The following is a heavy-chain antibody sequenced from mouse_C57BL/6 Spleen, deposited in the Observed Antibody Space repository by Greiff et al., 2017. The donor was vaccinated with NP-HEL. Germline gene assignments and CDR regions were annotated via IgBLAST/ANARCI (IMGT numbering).Heavy chain of an antibody. J-gene: IGHJ2*01. Sequence: QVQLQQPGAELVRPGSSVKLSCKASGYTFTSYWMHWVKQRPIQGLEWIGNIDPSDSETHYNQKFKDKATLTVDKSSSTAYMQLSSLKSEDSAVYYCARRGSSLYFDYWGQGTTLTVSS. CDR2: IDPSDSET. CDR1: GYTFTSYW. CDR3: ARRGSSLYFDY. V-gene: IGHV1-52*01. D-gene: IGHD1-1*01.